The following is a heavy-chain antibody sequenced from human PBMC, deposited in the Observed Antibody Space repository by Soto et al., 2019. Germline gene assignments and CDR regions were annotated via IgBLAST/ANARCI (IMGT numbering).Heavy chain of an antibody. CDR2: INHSGST. D-gene: IGHD3-9*01. CDR3: ARGGKVRLVKRLYYFDY. V-gene: IGHV4-34*01. J-gene: IGHJ4*02. Sequence: PXETLSLTCAVYGGSFSGYYWSWIRQPPGKGLEWIGEINHSGSTNYNPSLKSRVTISVDTSKNQFSLKLSSVTAADTAVYYCARGGKVRLVKRLYYFDYWGQGTLVTVSS. CDR1: GGSFSGYY.